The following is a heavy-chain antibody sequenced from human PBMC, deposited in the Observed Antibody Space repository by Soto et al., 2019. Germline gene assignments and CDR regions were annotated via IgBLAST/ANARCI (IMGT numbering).Heavy chain of an antibody. CDR3: ARHSGGSSWTGYFDY. V-gene: IGHV5-10-1*01. D-gene: IGHD6-13*01. CDR2: IDPSDSYT. Sequence: PGESLKISCKGSGYSFTGYWISWVRQMPGKGLEWMGRIDPSDSYTNYSPSFQGHVTISADKSISTAYLQWSSLKASDTAMYYCARHSGGSSWTGYFDYWGQGTLVTVSS. J-gene: IGHJ4*02. CDR1: GYSFTGYW.